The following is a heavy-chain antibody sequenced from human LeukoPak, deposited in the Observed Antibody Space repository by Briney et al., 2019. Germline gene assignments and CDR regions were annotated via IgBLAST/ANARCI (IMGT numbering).Heavy chain of an antibody. CDR1: GGSISSYY. CDR3: ASHMVSNPLFDS. J-gene: IGHJ4*02. V-gene: IGHV4-59*01. CDR2: IYYSGST. D-gene: IGHD5/OR15-5a*01. Sequence: SETLSLTCTVSGGSISSYYWSWIRQPPGKGLEWIGYIYYSGSTNYNPSLKSRVTISVDTSKNQFSLKLSSVTAADTAVYYCASHMVSNPLFDSWGQGTLVTVSS.